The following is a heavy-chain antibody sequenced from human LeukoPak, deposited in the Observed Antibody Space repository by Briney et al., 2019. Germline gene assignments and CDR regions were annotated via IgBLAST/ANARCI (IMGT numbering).Heavy chain of an antibody. V-gene: IGHV3-21*01. CDR2: ISSSSSYI. Sequence: PGGSLGLSCAASGFTFSSYSMNWVRQAPGKGLEWVSSISSSSSYIYYADSVKGRFTISRDNAKNSLYLQMNSLRAEDTAVYYCARDRIAVAVDDAFDIWGQGTMVTVSS. CDR3: ARDRIAVAVDDAFDI. D-gene: IGHD6-19*01. CDR1: GFTFSSYS. J-gene: IGHJ3*02.